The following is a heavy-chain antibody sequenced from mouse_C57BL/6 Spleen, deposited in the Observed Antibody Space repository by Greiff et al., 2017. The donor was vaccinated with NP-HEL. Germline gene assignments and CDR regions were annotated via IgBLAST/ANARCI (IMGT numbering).Heavy chain of an antibody. CDR2: INPNNGGT. Sequence: VQLQQSGPELVKPGASVKISCKASGYTFTDYYMNWVKQSHGKSLEWIGDINPNNGGTSYNQKFTGKATLTVDKYSSTAYMEHRSLTSEDSAVYYCASSDYYGGSYFDDWGQGTTLTVSS. V-gene: IGHV1-26*01. CDR1: GYTFTDYY. D-gene: IGHD1-1*01. CDR3: ASSDYYGGSYFDD. J-gene: IGHJ2*01.